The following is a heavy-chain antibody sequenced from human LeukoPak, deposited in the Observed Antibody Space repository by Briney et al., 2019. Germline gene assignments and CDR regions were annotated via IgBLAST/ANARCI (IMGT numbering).Heavy chain of an antibody. D-gene: IGHD2-21*02. V-gene: IGHV3-73*01. CDR1: GFTFSGSA. J-gene: IGHJ4*02. Sequence: GGSLRLSCAASGFTFSGSAVHWVRQASGKGLDWVGHIRTKANNYATAYAASVKGRFTISRDDSKNTAYLQTNSLKIEDTAVYYCSRHEALPGDYWGQGTLVTVSS. CDR3: SRHEALPGDY. CDR2: IRTKANNYAT.